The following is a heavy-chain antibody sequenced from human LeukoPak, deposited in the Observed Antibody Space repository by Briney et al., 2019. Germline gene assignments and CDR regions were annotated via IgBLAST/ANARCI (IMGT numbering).Heavy chain of an antibody. Sequence: SETLSLTCTVSGDSISTSSYYWGWIRQPPGKGLEWIGSIYYTGSTYYNPSLKSRVTISVDTSKNQFSLKLSSVTAADTAVYYCARLGIAAAGVDYWGQGTLVTVSS. CDR3: ARLGIAAAGVDY. CDR2: IYYTGST. J-gene: IGHJ4*02. CDR1: GDSISTSSYY. V-gene: IGHV4-39*07. D-gene: IGHD6-13*01.